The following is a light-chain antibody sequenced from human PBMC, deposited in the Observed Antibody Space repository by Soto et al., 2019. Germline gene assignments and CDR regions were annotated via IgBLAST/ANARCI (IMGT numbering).Light chain of an antibody. V-gene: IGLV1-40*01. J-gene: IGLJ1*01. Sequence: QSVLTQPPSVSGALGQRVTISCTGITSNIGAGYDVHWYQLLPGRAPKLLIYGNTNRPSGVPDRFSGSKSATSASLAITGLQAEDEADYYCQSYDSGVTGSVFGTGTKVTVL. CDR3: QSYDSGVTGSV. CDR2: GNT. CDR1: TSNIGAGYD.